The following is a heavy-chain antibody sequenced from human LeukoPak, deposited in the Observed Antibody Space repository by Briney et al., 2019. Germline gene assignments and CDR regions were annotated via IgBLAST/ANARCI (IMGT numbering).Heavy chain of an antibody. V-gene: IGHV3-23*01. D-gene: IGHD6-19*01. CDR1: GFTFSSYA. Sequence: PGGSLRLSCAASGFTFSSYAMGWVRQTPGKGLEWVSGIGSSGGSTYYADSVKGRFTISRDNSKNTLYLQMNSLRAEDTAIYYCAKMPVPYSSGWSTFDYWGQGTLVTVSS. CDR2: IGSSGGST. J-gene: IGHJ4*02. CDR3: AKMPVPYSSGWSTFDY.